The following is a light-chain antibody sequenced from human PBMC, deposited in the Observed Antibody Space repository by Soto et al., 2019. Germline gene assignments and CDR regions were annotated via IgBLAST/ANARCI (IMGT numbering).Light chain of an antibody. V-gene: IGLV2-14*01. CDR2: QVN. Sequence: QSVLTQPASVSGSPGQSITISCTGTSSDVGAYDSVSWYQQYPGRAPKLMIHQVNNRPSGVSNRFSGSKSDNSASLTISGLQAEDEADYYCSSFTTSSTYVVGAGTKVTVL. CDR1: SSDVGAYDS. J-gene: IGLJ1*01. CDR3: SSFTTSSTYV.